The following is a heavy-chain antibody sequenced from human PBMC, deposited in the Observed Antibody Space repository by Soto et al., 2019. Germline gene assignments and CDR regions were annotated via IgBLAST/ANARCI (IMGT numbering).Heavy chain of an antibody. CDR3: AKDTKGGYDWQWFDP. V-gene: IGHV3-23*01. D-gene: IGHD5-12*01. Sequence: EVQLLESGGGLVQPGGSLRLSCAASGFTFSSYAMSWVRQAPGKGLEWVSAISGSGGSTYYADSVKGRFTISRDNSKNTLYLQMNSLRAEGTAVYYCAKDTKGGYDWQWFDPWGQGTLVTVSS. J-gene: IGHJ5*02. CDR1: GFTFSSYA. CDR2: ISGSGGST.